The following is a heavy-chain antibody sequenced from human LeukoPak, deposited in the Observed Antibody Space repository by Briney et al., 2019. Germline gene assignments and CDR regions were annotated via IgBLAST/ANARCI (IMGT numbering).Heavy chain of an antibody. CDR3: ATESYGGA. CDR2: TYSSGST. Sequence: TGGSLRLSCAASDFTVSSNSMSWVRQAPGKGLEWVSVTYSSGSTHYADSVKGRFTISRDSSKNTLYLQMNSLRAEDTAVYYCATESYGGAWGQGTWSPSPQ. V-gene: IGHV3-53*01. J-gene: IGHJ4*02. CDR1: DFTVSSNS. D-gene: IGHD1-26*01.